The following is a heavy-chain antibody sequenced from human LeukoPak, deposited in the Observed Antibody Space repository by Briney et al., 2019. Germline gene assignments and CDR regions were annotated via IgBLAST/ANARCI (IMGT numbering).Heavy chain of an antibody. Sequence: GGSLRLSCAASGFTFSSYAMHWVHQAPGKGLEWVAVISYDGSNKYYADSVKGRFTISRDNSKNTLYLQMNSLRAEDTAVYYCARDSIAVAGTSGFDYWGQGTLVTVSS. CDR3: ARDSIAVAGTSGFDY. V-gene: IGHV3-30-3*01. D-gene: IGHD6-19*01. CDR2: ISYDGSNK. CDR1: GFTFSSYA. J-gene: IGHJ4*02.